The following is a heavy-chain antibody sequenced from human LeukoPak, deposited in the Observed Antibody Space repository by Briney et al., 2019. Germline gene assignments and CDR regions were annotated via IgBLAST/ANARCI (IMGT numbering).Heavy chain of an antibody. CDR1: GYTFTGYY. D-gene: IGHD1-26*01. CDR2: ISGSNGNT. J-gene: IGHJ4*02. Sequence: ASVKVSCKASGYTFTGYYMHWVRQAPGQGLEWIGWISGSNGNTNYAQNFQGRVTMTTDSSTSTAYMELRSLRSDDTAVYYCVRSDRGTYYYFDYWGQGTLVTVSS. CDR3: VRSDRGTYYYFDY. V-gene: IGHV1-18*04.